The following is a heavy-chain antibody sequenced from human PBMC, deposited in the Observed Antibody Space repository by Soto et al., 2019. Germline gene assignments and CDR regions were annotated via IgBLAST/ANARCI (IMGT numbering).Heavy chain of an antibody. J-gene: IGHJ5*02. V-gene: IGHV3-23*01. D-gene: IGHD1-1*01. Sequence: EVRLLESGGGLAQPGGSRRLSCAASGFTFSSSAMNCVRQAPGKGLEWVSSIRVGGGDTFYADSVRGRFTVSRDISRNTLYLHMNSLRAEDTAIYYCAKCSVGTVRTRGWCNWFDPWGQGTLVTVSS. CDR3: AKCSVGTVRTRGWCNWFDP. CDR2: IRVGGGDT. CDR1: GFTFSSSA.